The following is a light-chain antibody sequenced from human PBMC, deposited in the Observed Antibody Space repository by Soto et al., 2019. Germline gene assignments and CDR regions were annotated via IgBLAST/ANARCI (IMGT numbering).Light chain of an antibody. CDR2: GTS. CDR1: QRISSIY. V-gene: IGKV3-20*01. J-gene: IGKJ1*01. CDR3: QKYGISFRP. Sequence: EIVSTQSPGTLSLSPGERATLSCRASQRISSIYLAWYQQKPGLAPSLLIYGTSIRASGIPDRFSGSGSGTDSPLPIRRLALEDFAVYYCQKYGISFRPFGKG.